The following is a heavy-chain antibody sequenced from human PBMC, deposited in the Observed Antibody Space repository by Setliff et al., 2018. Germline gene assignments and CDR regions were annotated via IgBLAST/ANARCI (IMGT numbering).Heavy chain of an antibody. D-gene: IGHD2-2*01. CDR2: ISGFNGYT. J-gene: IGHJ3*02. Sequence: ASVKVSCKAFGYTFAKYGTSWVRQAPGQGLEWMGWISGFNGYTVYAQKLQGRVTLTTDTSTGTAYMEVRSLRSDDTAQYYCVRDRAAIVVGPPTAAFDIWGQGTMVTVSS. V-gene: IGHV1-18*01. CDR1: GYTFAKYG. CDR3: VRDRAAIVVGPPTAAFDI.